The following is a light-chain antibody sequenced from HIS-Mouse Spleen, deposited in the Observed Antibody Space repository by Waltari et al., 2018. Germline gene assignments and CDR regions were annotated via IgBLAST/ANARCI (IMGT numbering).Light chain of an antibody. CDR1: QSVRSY. V-gene: IGKV3-11*01. CDR3: QQRSNWPGIT. Sequence: EIVLTQSPATLSLSPGERATLPCRASQSVRSYLAWYQQKPGQAPRLLIYDASNRATGSPARFSGSGSGTDFTLTISSLEPEDYAVYYCQQRSNWPGITFGPGTKVDIK. CDR2: DAS. J-gene: IGKJ3*01.